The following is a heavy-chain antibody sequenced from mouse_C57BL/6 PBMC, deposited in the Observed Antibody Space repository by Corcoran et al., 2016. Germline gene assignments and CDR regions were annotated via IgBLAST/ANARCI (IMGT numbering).Heavy chain of an antibody. V-gene: IGHV1-81*01. J-gene: IGHJ4*01. CDR3: ARRGGYDGYYYAMYY. D-gene: IGHD2-2*01. Sequence: QVQLQQSGAELARPGASVKLSCKASGYTFTSYGKSCVKQRTGQGLEWIGVIYPRSGNTYYNEKFNGKATLTADKYSSTAYMDLRSLTSEDSAVYFCARRGGYDGYYYAMYYWGQGTSVTVSS. CDR1: GYTFTSYG. CDR2: IYPRSGNT.